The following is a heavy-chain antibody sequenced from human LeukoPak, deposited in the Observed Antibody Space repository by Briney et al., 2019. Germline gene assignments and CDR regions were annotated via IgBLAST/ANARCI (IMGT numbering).Heavy chain of an antibody. CDR1: GFTFSSYW. V-gene: IGHV3-7*01. CDR2: IKQDGSEK. J-gene: IGHJ4*02. Sequence: GGSLRLSCAASGFTFSSYWMSWVRQAPGKGLEWVANIKQDGSEKYYVDSVKGRFTISRDNAKNSLYLQMNSLRAEDTAVYYCERDLFDYYDSSFYYFDYWGQGTLVTVSS. CDR3: ERDLFDYYDSSFYYFDY. D-gene: IGHD3-22*01.